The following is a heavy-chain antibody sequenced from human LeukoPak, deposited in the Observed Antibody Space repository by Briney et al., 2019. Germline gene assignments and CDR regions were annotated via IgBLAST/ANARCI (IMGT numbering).Heavy chain of an antibody. Sequence: ASVKVSCKTSGYTFTYQYIHWVRQAPGQGLEWMGWINPNSGATNYAQKFQGGVTMTTDTSISTVYMELTGLTSDDTAIYYCARDHGTDGTTFTLNFDCWGQGTRVTVSS. CDR2: INPNSGAT. V-gene: IGHV1-2*02. CDR3: ARDHGTDGTTFTLNFDC. J-gene: IGHJ4*02. D-gene: IGHD1-1*01. CDR1: GYTFTYQY.